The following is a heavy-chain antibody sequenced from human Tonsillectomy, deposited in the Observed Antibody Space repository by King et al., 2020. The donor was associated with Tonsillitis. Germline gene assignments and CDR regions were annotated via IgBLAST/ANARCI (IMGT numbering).Heavy chain of an antibody. J-gene: IGHJ4*02. V-gene: IGHV3-73*02. Sequence: VQLVESGGGLVQPGGSLKLSCAASGFTFSGSAMHWVRQASGKGLEWVGRIRSKANSYATAYAASVKGRFTISRDDSKNTAYLQMNSLKTEDTAVYYCTRPYDSSGYYVDYWGQGTLVTVSS. D-gene: IGHD3-22*01. CDR2: IRSKANSYAT. CDR1: GFTFSGSA. CDR3: TRPYDSSGYYVDY.